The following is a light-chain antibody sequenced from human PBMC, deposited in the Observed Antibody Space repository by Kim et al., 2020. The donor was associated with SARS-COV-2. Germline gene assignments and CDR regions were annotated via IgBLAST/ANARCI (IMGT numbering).Light chain of an antibody. Sequence: QSALTQPASVSGSPGQSITISCTGTNSDVGSYNLVSWYQQRPGKAPKLMIYEGSKRPSGVSNRFSGSKSGNTASLTISGLQAEDEADYYCCSYAGSRVFGGGTQLTVL. CDR3: CSYAGSRV. CDR2: EGS. V-gene: IGLV2-23*01. J-gene: IGLJ3*02. CDR1: NSDVGSYNL.